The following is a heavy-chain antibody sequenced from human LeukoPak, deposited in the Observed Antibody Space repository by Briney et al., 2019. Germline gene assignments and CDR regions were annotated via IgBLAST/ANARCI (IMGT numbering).Heavy chain of an antibody. D-gene: IGHD6-19*01. J-gene: IGHJ5*02. V-gene: IGHV4-59*08. CDR1: GGSISSYY. CDR3: ARGFWGSGWYEWSDP. Sequence: SETLSLTCTVSGGSISSYYWSWIRQPPGKGLEWIGYIYYSGSTNYNPSLKSRVTISVDTSKNQFSLKLSSVTAADTAVYYCARGFWGSGWYEWSDPWGQGALVTVSS. CDR2: IYYSGST.